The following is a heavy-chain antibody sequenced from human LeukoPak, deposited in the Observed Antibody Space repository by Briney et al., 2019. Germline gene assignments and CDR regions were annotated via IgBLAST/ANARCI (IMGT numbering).Heavy chain of an antibody. CDR2: IYYSGST. CDR1: GGSISSGGYY. J-gene: IGHJ4*02. CDR3: AREGAYYDSSGYSCLDY. V-gene: IGHV4-31*03. D-gene: IGHD3-22*01. Sequence: TSETLSLTCTVSGGSISSGGYYWSWIRQHPGKGLEWIGYIYYSGSTYYNPSLKSRVTISVDTSKNQFSLKLSSVTAADTAVYYCAREGAYYDSSGYSCLDYWGQGTLVTVSS.